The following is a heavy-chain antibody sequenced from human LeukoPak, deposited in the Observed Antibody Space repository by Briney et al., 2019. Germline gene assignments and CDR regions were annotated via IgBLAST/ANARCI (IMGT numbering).Heavy chain of an antibody. CDR2: INDSGSS. D-gene: IGHD3-10*01. CDR3: ARGRIAMVRGVKRRNDY. Sequence: PWGTLCLTCAVYGGSFSGYSWSWIRQPPGKGLEWIGEINDSGSSNYNPSLVSRGSISVDTSKNQFSLMLSSVTAADTAVYYCARGRIAMVRGVKRRNDYWGEGTLVTVSS. V-gene: IGHV4-34*01. J-gene: IGHJ4*02. CDR1: GGSFSGYS.